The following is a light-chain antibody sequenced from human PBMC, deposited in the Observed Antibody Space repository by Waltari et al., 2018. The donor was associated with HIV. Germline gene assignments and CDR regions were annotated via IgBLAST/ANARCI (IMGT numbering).Light chain of an antibody. V-gene: IGKV3-15*01. CDR1: QSVSSN. CDR2: GAS. CDR3: QQYYNWPRT. Sequence: EIVLTQSPATLSVSPGERATLSCRASQSVSSNLAWYQQQPGQAPRLLIYGASTRATGIPAKCSGSGSGTEFTLTISSLQSEDFAVYYCQQYYNWPRTFGQGTKVEIK. J-gene: IGKJ1*01.